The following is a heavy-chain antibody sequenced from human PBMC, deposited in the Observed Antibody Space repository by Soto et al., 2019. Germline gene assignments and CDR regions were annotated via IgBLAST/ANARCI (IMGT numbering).Heavy chain of an antibody. V-gene: IGHV1-2*04. Sequence: QGQLVQSGAEVKKPGASVKVSCKASGYTFTGYYMHWVRQAPGQGLEWMGWINPNSGGTNYAQKFQGWVTITRDTSISTAYMELSRLRSDDTAVYYCARGGYCISTRCYEMSWFDPWGQGTLVTVSS. CDR3: ARGGYCISTRCYEMSWFDP. CDR2: INPNSGGT. J-gene: IGHJ5*02. D-gene: IGHD2-2*01. CDR1: GYTFTGYY.